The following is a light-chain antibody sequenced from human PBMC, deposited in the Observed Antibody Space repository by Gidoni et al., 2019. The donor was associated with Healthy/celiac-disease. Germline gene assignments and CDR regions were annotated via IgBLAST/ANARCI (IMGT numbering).Light chain of an antibody. CDR1: QSISSY. CDR3: QQSYSTPLT. V-gene: IGKV1-39*01. CDR2: AAS. Sequence: EIQMTQFPSSRAASVGDRVTITCRDSQSISSYLNWYQQKPGKAPKLLIYAASSWQSGVPSRFSGSGSGTDFTLTISRLQPEDFATYYWQQSYSTPLTFGGGTKVEIK. J-gene: IGKJ4*01.